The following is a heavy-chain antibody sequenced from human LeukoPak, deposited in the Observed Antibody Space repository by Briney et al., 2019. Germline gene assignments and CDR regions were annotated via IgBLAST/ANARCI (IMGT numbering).Heavy chain of an antibody. D-gene: IGHD5-18*01. J-gene: IGHJ5*02. CDR1: GGSISSYY. V-gene: IGHV4-59*01. Sequence: SETLSLTRTVSGGSISSYYWSWIRQPPGKGLEWIGYIYYSGSTNYNPSLKSRVTISVDTSKNQFSLKLSSVTAADTAVYYCARRSYGLSPNWFDPWGQGTLVTVSS. CDR2: IYYSGST. CDR3: ARRSYGLSPNWFDP.